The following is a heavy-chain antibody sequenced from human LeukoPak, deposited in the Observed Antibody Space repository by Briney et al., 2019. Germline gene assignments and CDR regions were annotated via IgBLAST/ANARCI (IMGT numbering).Heavy chain of an antibody. CDR1: GFTFSSYA. Sequence: GRSLRLSCAASGFTFSSYAMHWVRQAPGKGLEWVAVIWYDGSNKYYADSVKGRFTISRDNSKNTLYLQMNSLRAEDTAVYYCARGREYCSSTSCRDAFDIWGLGTMVTVSP. CDR3: ARGREYCSSTSCRDAFDI. CDR2: IWYDGSNK. J-gene: IGHJ3*02. V-gene: IGHV3-33*08. D-gene: IGHD2-2*01.